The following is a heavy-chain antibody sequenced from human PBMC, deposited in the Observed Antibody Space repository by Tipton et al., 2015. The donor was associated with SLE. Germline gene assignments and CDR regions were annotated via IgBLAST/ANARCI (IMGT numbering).Heavy chain of an antibody. CDR3: ARSIPLAIAVAGTLAFDI. CDR1: GGSFSDYY. D-gene: IGHD6-19*01. CDR2: INHSGST. V-gene: IGHV4-34*01. Sequence: TLSLTCAVYGGSFSDYYWSWIRQPPGKGLEWVGEINHSGSTNYNPSLKSRVTISVDTSKNQFSLKLSSVTAADTAVYYCARSIPLAIAVAGTLAFDIWGQGTMVTVSS. J-gene: IGHJ3*02.